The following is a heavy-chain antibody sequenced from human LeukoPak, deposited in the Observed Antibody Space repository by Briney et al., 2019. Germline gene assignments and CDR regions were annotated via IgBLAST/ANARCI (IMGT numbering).Heavy chain of an antibody. D-gene: IGHD4-17*01. J-gene: IGHJ3*02. CDR3: AKMPNDYGDYGSFGDAFDI. CDR1: GFTFSSYG. V-gene: IGHV3-30*02. Sequence: GGSLRPSCAASGFTFSSYGMHWVRQAPGKGLEWVAFIRYDGSNKYYADSVKGRFTISRDNSKNTLYLQMNSLRAEDTAVYYYAKMPNDYGDYGSFGDAFDIWGQGTMVTVSS. CDR2: IRYDGSNK.